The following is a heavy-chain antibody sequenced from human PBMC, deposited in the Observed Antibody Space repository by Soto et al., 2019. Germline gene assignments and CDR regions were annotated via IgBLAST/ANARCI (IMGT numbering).Heavy chain of an antibody. J-gene: IGHJ4*02. V-gene: IGHV3-23*01. CDR3: AKDSAGYFDWLFDY. CDR1: GFTFSSYA. CDR2: ISGSGGST. D-gene: IGHD3-9*01. Sequence: GGSLRLSCAASGFTFSSYAMSWVRQAPGKGLEWVSAISGSGGSTYYADSVKGRFTISRDNSKNTLYLQVNSLRAEDTAVYYCAKDSAGYFDWLFDYWGQGTLVTVSS.